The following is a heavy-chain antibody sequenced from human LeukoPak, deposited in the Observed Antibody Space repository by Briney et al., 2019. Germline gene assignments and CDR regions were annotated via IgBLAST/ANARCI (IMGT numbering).Heavy chain of an antibody. J-gene: IGHJ3*02. D-gene: IGHD2-2*01. CDR1: GGSISSSSYY. V-gene: IGHV4-39*01. Sequence: SETLSLTCTVSGGSISSSSYYWGWIRQPPGKGLGWIGSVFYTGSTYYNPSLQSRITVSVDTSKNQFSLKLTSVTAADTAVYYCVRHHKYCSSTSCYKVGDPTDAFAIWGLGTMVIVSS. CDR3: VRHHKYCSSTSCYKVGDPTDAFAI. CDR2: VFYTGST.